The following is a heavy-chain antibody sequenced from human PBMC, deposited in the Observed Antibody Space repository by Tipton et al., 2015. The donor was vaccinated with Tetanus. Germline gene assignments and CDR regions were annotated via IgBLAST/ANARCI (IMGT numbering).Heavy chain of an antibody. CDR3: ARDRGDYIYYGMDV. Sequence: QLVQSGAEVKKPGASVKVSCKASGYAFTGYYMYWVRQAPGQGLEWMGWIDPNSGGTVYAQKFQGRFTMTRDTSISTAYMELRSLRSDDTAVYYCARDRGDYIYYGMDVWGPGTTVTVS. CDR1: GYAFTGYY. J-gene: IGHJ6*02. D-gene: IGHD3-22*01. CDR2: IDPNSGGT. V-gene: IGHV1-2*02.